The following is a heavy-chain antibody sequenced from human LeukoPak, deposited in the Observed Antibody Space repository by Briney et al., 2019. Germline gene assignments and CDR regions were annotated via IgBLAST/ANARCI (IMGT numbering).Heavy chain of an antibody. Sequence: SETLSLTCTVSGGSISSYYWSWIRQPPGKGLEWIGYIYHSGNTNYNPSLKSRVTISIDTSKNQSSLKLTSVTAADTAVYYCAGERAATLHYWGQGTLVTVSS. V-gene: IGHV4-59*03. J-gene: IGHJ4*02. CDR1: GGSISSYY. D-gene: IGHD2-15*01. CDR3: AGERAATLHY. CDR2: IYHSGNT.